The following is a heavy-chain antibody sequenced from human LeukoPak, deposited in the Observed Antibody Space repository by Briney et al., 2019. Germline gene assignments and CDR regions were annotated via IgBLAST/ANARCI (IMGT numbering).Heavy chain of an antibody. CDR2: ISWDGGTT. Sequence: SGGSLRLSCAASGFTFDVYAMHWVRQAPGKGLEWVSLISWDGGTTYYADSVKGRFTISRDNSKNTLYLQMNSLRAEDTAVYYCAKDEGPIVGATRASCFDYWGQGTLVTVSS. CDR3: AKDEGPIVGATRASCFDY. CDR1: GFTFDVYA. J-gene: IGHJ4*02. V-gene: IGHV3-43D*03. D-gene: IGHD1-26*01.